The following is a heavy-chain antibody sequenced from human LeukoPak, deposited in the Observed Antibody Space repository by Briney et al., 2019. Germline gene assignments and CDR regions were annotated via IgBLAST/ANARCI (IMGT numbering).Heavy chain of an antibody. Sequence: ASVKVSCKASGYIFTSYAITWVRQAPGQGLEWMGWISAYNGNTNYAQNLQGRVTMSTDTSTTTAYMELRSLRSDDTGVYYCARFTPRLSREKFDYWGQGTLVTVSS. D-gene: IGHD3-3*02. CDR3: ARFTPRLSREKFDY. J-gene: IGHJ4*02. CDR1: GYIFTSYA. CDR2: ISAYNGNT. V-gene: IGHV1-18*01.